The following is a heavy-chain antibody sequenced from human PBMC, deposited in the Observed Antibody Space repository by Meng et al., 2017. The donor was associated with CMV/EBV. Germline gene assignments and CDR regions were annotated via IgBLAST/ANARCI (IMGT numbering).Heavy chain of an antibody. CDR2: ISAYNGNT. Sequence: ASVTVSCKASGYTFTSYGISWVRQAPGQGLEWMGWISAYNGNTNYAQKLQGRVTMTTDTSTSTAYMELRSLRSDDTAVYYCARDSEKITYYYDSSGYSYSYWGQGTLVTVSS. V-gene: IGHV1-18*01. D-gene: IGHD3-22*01. CDR1: GYTFTSYG. J-gene: IGHJ4*02. CDR3: ARDSEKITYYYDSSGYSYSY.